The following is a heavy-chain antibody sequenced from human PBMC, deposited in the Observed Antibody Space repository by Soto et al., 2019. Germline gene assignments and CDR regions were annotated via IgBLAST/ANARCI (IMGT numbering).Heavy chain of an antibody. CDR2: ISGSGGTK. V-gene: IGHV3-23*01. Sequence: PGGSLRLSCAASGFTLDNYGMNWVRQAPGKGLEWVSRISGSGGTKYYADSVKGRFTISRDNSKNTLYLHVNSLRVEDTAVYYCAKDQAAAGTISRYFQHWGQGTLVTVSS. J-gene: IGHJ1*01. CDR1: GFTLDNYG. D-gene: IGHD6-13*01. CDR3: AKDQAAAGTISRYFQH.